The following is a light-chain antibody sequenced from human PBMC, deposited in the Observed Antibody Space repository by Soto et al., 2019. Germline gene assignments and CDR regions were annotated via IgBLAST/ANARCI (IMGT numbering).Light chain of an antibody. CDR1: QSVSSW. CDR2: KAS. J-gene: IGKJ1*01. V-gene: IGKV1-5*03. Sequence: DIQMTQSPSTLSASVGDRVTVTCRASQSVSSWLAWYHQRPGKAPKLLIYKASTLGSGVPSRFSASGSGTEFTLTISSLQPDDFGTYYCHQYYSYPRTFGQGTTVEIK. CDR3: HQYYSYPRT.